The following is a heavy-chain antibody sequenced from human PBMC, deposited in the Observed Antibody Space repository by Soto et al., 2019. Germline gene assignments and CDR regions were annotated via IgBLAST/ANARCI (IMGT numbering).Heavy chain of an antibody. V-gene: IGHV3-72*01. J-gene: IGHJ6*01. CDR1: GFTFSDHY. CDR2: SRNRVNSHTT. D-gene: IGHD3-3*01. Sequence: EVQLVESGGGLVQPGGSLRLSCAASGFTFSDHYMDWVRQAPGKGLEWVARSRNRVNSHTTEYAASVKGRFTISRDESKGPPNLQMKRLKIEDPAVYFCSPGFIGGAPTYTFHGMDVWGQGTTVTVSS. CDR3: SPGFIGGAPTYTFHGMDV.